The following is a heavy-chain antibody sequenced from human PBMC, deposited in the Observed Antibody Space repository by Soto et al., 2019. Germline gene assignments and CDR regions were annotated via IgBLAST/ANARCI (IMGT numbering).Heavy chain of an antibody. CDR3: ARANWNDGRFDY. CDR1: GGSFSGYY. D-gene: IGHD1-20*01. Sequence: SETLSLTCAVYGGSFSGYYWSWIRQPPGKGLEWIGEINHSGSTKYHPSLKSRVTISVDTSKNLFSLKLSSVTAADTAVYYCARANWNDGRFDYWGQGTLVTVSS. V-gene: IGHV4-34*01. J-gene: IGHJ4*02. CDR2: INHSGST.